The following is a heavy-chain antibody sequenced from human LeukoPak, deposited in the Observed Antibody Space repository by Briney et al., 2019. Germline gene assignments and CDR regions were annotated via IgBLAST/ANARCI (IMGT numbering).Heavy chain of an antibody. J-gene: IGHJ6*04. V-gene: IGHV3-48*03. CDR2: ISSSGSTI. D-gene: IGHD3-10*02. CDR3: AELGITMIGGV. CDR1: GFTFSSYN. Sequence: GGSLRLSCAASGFTFSSYNMKWVRQAPRKGLERVSYISSSGSTIYYADSVKGRFTISRDNAKNSLYLQMNSLRAEDTAVYYCAELGITMIGGVWGKGTTVTISS.